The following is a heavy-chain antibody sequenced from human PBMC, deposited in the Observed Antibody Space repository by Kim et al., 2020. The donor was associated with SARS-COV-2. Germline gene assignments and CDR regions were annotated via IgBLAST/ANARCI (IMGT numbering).Heavy chain of an antibody. D-gene: IGHD3-3*01. V-gene: IGHV4-59*08. CDR2: GST. CDR3: ARHNNFYDS. Sequence: GSTNYTPSLKGRVTMSVDPSKNQFSLKLSSVTAADTAVYYCARHNNFYDSWGQGTLVTVSS. J-gene: IGHJ4*02.